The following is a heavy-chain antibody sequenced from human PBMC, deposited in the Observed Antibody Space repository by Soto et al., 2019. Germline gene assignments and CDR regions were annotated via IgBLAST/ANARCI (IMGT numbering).Heavy chain of an antibody. CDR1: GFSLSNARMG. J-gene: IGHJ4*02. Sequence: QVTLKESGPVLVKPTETLTLTCTVSGFSLSNARMGVSWIRQPPGKALEWLAHIFSNDEKSYSTSLKSRLTISEGTDKTXVVLTMTNMDPVDTATYFCARNLVRGKVVVTPFDYWGQGTLVTVSS. D-gene: IGHD3-10*01. CDR2: IFSNDEK. CDR3: ARNLVRGKVVVTPFDY. V-gene: IGHV2-26*01.